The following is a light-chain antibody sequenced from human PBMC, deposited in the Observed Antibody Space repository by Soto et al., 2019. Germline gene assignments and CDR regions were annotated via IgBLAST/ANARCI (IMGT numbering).Light chain of an antibody. CDR3: SSFTRSSTQV. CDR2: DVS. V-gene: IGLV2-14*01. Sequence: QSVLTQPASVSGAPGQSLTISCTGTSRAVGGYNYVSWYQQHPGKAPKLMIYDVSNRPSGVSHRFSGSKSGNTASLTISGLHAEDEADYYCSSFTRSSTQVFGTGTKVTVL. CDR1: SRAVGGYNY. J-gene: IGLJ1*01.